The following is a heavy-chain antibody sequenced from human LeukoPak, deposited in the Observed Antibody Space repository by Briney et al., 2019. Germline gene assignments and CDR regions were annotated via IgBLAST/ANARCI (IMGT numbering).Heavy chain of an antibody. CDR2: INHSGST. CDR3: ARVLTYYDFWSGYSNNWFDP. CDR1: GGSFSGYY. V-gene: IGHV4-34*01. Sequence: SETLSLTCAVYGGSFSGYYWSWIHQPPGKGLEWIGEINHSGSTNYNPSLKSRVTISVDTSKNQFSLKLSSVTAADTAVYYCARVLTYYDFWSGYSNNWFDPRGQGTLVTVSS. J-gene: IGHJ5*02. D-gene: IGHD3-3*01.